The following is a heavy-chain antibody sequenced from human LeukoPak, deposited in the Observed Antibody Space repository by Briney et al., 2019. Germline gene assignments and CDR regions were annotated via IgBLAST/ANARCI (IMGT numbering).Heavy chain of an antibody. CDR1: GGSFSGYY. V-gene: IGHV4-34*01. Sequence: SETLSLTCAVYGGSFSGYYWSWIRQPPGKGQEWIGKINHSGSTNYNPSLKRRVTISVDTSKNQFSLKLRSVTAADTAVYYCARRGFWSGYYPYNWFDPWGQGTLVTVSS. CDR2: INHSGST. CDR3: ARRGFWSGYYPYNWFDP. J-gene: IGHJ5*02. D-gene: IGHD3-3*01.